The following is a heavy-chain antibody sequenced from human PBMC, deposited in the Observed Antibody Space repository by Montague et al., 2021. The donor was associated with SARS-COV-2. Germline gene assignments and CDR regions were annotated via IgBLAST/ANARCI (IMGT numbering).Heavy chain of an antibody. Sequence: SETLSLTCTVPGGSMGDYYWTWIRQPPGKGPEWIGYFSRSGGSNYSPSLRGRVTISLVTSRSQFSLQLSSVTAADTAFYYCARLTQLGYCSSASCSPALYFDYWGQGFLVSVSS. D-gene: IGHD2-15*01. V-gene: IGHV4-59*01. CDR1: GGSMGDYY. CDR2: FSRSGGS. J-gene: IGHJ4*02. CDR3: ARLTQLGYCSSASCSPALYFDY.